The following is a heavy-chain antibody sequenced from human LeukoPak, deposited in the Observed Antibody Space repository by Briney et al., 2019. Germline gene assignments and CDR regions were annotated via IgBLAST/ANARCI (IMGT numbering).Heavy chain of an antibody. V-gene: IGHV3-30*18. CDR3: AKDLHDSSGYRLPGGIDY. D-gene: IGHD3-22*01. CDR1: GFTFSSYG. CDR2: ISYDGSNK. Sequence: GGSLRLSCAASGFTFSSYGMHWVRQAPGKGLEWVAVISYDGSNKYYADSVKGRFTISRDNSKSTLYLQMNSLRAEDTAVYYCAKDLHDSSGYRLPGGIDYWGQGTLVTVSS. J-gene: IGHJ4*02.